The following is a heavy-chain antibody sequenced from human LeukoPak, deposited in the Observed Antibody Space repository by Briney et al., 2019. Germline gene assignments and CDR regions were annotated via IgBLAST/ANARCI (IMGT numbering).Heavy chain of an antibody. CDR1: GGSISSYY. Sequence: PSETLSLTCTVSGGSISSYYWSWIRQPPGKGLEWIGYIYYSGSTNYNPSLKSRVTISVDTSKNQFSLKLSSVTAADTAVYYCARWAYYDSSGLGDYWGQGTLVTVSS. V-gene: IGHV4-59*01. J-gene: IGHJ4*02. CDR2: IYYSGST. D-gene: IGHD3-22*01. CDR3: ARWAYYDSSGLGDY.